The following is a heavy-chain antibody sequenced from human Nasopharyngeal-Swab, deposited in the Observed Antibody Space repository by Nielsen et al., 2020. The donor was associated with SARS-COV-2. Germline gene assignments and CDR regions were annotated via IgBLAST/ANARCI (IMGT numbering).Heavy chain of an antibody. CDR3: TADFYFDY. J-gene: IGHJ4*02. CDR1: GFIFSASA. CDR2: IGDKDHNYAT. V-gene: IGHV3-73*01. Sequence: GESLKISCAASGFIFSASAMHWVRQAPGKGLEWLGRIGDKDHNYATTYDASVKGRFTISRDDSKNTAFLQMDSLKTEDTALYYCTADFYFDYWGQGTLVTVSS.